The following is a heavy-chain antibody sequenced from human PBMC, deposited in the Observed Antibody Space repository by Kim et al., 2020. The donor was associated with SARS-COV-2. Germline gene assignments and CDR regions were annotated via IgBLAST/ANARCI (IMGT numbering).Heavy chain of an antibody. CDR2: T. V-gene: IGHV3-23*01. J-gene: IGHJ1*01. Sequence: TYFADFVKGRFTISRDNSKNTLYLQMNSLRADDTAVFYCAKVGAAAGTFHHWGQGTLVTVSS. D-gene: IGHD6-13*01. CDR3: AKVGAAAGTFHH.